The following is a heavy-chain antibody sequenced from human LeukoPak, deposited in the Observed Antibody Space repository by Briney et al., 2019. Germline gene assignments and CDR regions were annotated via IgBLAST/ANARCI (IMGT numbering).Heavy chain of an antibody. D-gene: IGHD3-3*01. CDR1: GYTFTSYG. CDR2: ISAYNGNT. J-gene: IGHJ4*02. CDR3: ARAPYDFWSGYPEGIDY. V-gene: IGHV1-18*01. Sequence: ASVKVSCKASGYTFTSYGISWVRQAPGQGLEWMGWISAYNGNTNYAQKLQGRVTMTTDTSTTTAYMELRSLRSDDTAVYYCARAPYDFWSGYPEGIDYWGQGTLVTVSS.